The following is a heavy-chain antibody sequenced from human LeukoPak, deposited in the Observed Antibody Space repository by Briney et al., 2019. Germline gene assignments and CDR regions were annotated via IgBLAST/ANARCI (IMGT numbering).Heavy chain of an antibody. CDR3: ARGRSSSWPDSFDY. CDR1: GGSISSYY. CDR2: IYYSGST. V-gene: IGHV4-59*08. J-gene: IGHJ4*02. Sequence: PSETLSFTCTVSGGSISSYYWSWIRQPPGKGLEWIGYIYYSGSTNYNPSLKSRVTISVDTSKNQFSLKLSSVTAADTAVYYCARGRSSSWPDSFDYWGQGTLVTVSS. D-gene: IGHD6-13*01.